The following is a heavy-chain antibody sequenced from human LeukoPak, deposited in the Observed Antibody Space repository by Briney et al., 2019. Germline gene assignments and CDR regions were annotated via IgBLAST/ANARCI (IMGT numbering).Heavy chain of an antibody. V-gene: IGHV4-61*05. D-gene: IGHD4-17*01. J-gene: IGHJ4*02. CDR1: GGSISSSSYY. CDR3: ARLIYGDYVDN. Sequence: SETLSLTCTVSGGSISSSSYYWGWIRQPPGKGLEWIGYIYYSGSTNYNPSLKSRVTISVDTSKNQFSLKLSSVTAADTAVYYCARLIYGDYVDNWGQGTLVTVSS. CDR2: IYYSGST.